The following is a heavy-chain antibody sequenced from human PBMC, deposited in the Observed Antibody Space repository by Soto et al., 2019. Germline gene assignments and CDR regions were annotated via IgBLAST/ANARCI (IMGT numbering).Heavy chain of an antibody. CDR2: ISYDGSNK. V-gene: IGHV3-30*03. CDR1: GVTFISYG. Sequence: SLRLSCAASGVTFISYGMHWVRKTTGKGLEWVAVISYDGSNKYYADSVKGRFTISRDNSKNTLYLQMNSLRAEDTAVYYCASGPSMIRAFDIWGQGTMVTVSS. D-gene: IGHD3-22*01. CDR3: ASGPSMIRAFDI. J-gene: IGHJ3*02.